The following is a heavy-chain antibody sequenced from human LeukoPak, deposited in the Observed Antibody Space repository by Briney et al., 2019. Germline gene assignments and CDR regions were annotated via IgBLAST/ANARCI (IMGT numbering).Heavy chain of an antibody. V-gene: IGHV1-8*01. D-gene: IGHD2-15*01. Sequence: GASVKVSCKASGYTFTSYDINWVRQATGQGLEWMGWMNPNSGNTGYAQKFQGRVTMTEDTSTDTAFMELSSLRSEDTAVYYCARGGYCSGGSCYLDYWGQGTLVTVSS. CDR2: MNPNSGNT. CDR1: GYTFTSYD. J-gene: IGHJ4*02. CDR3: ARGGYCSGGSCYLDY.